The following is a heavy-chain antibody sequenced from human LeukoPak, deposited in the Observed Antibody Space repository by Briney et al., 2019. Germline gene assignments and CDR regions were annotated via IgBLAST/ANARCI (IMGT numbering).Heavy chain of an antibody. J-gene: IGHJ4*02. V-gene: IGHV1-46*01. D-gene: IGHD6-19*01. Sequence: ASVKVSCKASGYTFTSYYMHWVRQAPGQGLEWMGIINPSGGSTSYAQKFQGRVTMTRDTSTSTVYMDPSSLRSEDTAVYYCARDGDKYSSGWYTFIYYWGQGTLVTVSS. CDR3: ARDGDKYSSGWYTFIYY. CDR1: GYTFTSYY. CDR2: INPSGGST.